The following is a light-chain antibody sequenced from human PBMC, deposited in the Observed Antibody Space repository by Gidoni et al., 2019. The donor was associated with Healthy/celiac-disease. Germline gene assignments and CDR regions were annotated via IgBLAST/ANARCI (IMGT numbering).Light chain of an antibody. V-gene: IGKV3-15*01. J-gene: IGKJ1*01. CDR1: QSVSSK. CDR3: QQYNNWPPWT. CDR2: GAS. Sequence: EIVMTQSPATLSVSPGERATLSCRASQSVSSKLAWYQQKPGQAPRLLIYGASTRATGIPARFSGSGSGTDFPLTISSLQSEDFAVYYCQQYNNWPPWTFGQGTKVEIK.